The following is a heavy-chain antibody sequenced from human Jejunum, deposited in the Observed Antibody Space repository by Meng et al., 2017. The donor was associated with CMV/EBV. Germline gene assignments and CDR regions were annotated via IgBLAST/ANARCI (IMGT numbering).Heavy chain of an antibody. CDR1: GFTFSSHS. CDR3: AKLSDV. V-gene: IGHV3-23*01. CDR2: ITGSGGST. J-gene: IGHJ6*02. Sequence: SLNLSCAASGFTFSSHSMRWVRQAPGKGLEWVSAITGSGGSTYYADSVKGRFTISRDNSRNTLYLQMNSLRAEDTAVYYCAKLSDVWGQGTTVTVSS. D-gene: IGHD5/OR15-5a*01.